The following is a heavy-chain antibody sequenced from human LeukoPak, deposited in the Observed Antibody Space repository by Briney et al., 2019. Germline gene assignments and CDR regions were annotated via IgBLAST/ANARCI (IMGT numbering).Heavy chain of an antibody. Sequence: ASVKVSCKASGYTFTGYGISWVRQAPGQGLEWMGWISAYNGNTNYAQKLQGRVTMTTDTSTSTAYMELRSLRSEDTAVYYCAREYRLGVCDYWGQGTLVTVSS. CDR3: AREYRLGVCDY. CDR1: GYTFTGYG. CDR2: ISAYNGNT. D-gene: IGHD7-27*01. J-gene: IGHJ4*02. V-gene: IGHV1-18*01.